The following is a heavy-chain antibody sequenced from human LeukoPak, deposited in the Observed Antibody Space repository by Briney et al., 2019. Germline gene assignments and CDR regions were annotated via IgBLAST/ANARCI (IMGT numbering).Heavy chain of an antibody. CDR2: VNNDGSGT. CDR3: AKHRLVRALFTDYYFDY. Sequence: GGSLRLSCAASGFSFSGYWMHWVRQAPGKGLVWVSHVNNDGSGTTYADSVKGRFTISRDNAKNTVDLQMNSLRAADTAVYYCAKHRLVRALFTDYYFDYWGQGTLVTVSS. D-gene: IGHD3-10*01. J-gene: IGHJ4*02. CDR1: GFSFSGYW. V-gene: IGHV3-74*01.